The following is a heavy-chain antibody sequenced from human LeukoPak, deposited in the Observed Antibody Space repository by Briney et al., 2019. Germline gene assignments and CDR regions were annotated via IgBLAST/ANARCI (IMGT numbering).Heavy chain of an antibody. CDR1: GFTFDDYG. D-gene: IGHD4-17*01. CDR2: INWNGGST. CDR3: ARALSDYVDYYYYYYMDV. Sequence: RSGGSLRLSCAASGFTFDDYGMSWVRHAPGKGLEWVSGINWNGGSTVYVDSVKGRFTISRDNAKNSLYLQMNSLRAEDTALYYCARALSDYVDYYYYYYMDVWGRGTTVTVSS. V-gene: IGHV3-20*04. J-gene: IGHJ6*03.